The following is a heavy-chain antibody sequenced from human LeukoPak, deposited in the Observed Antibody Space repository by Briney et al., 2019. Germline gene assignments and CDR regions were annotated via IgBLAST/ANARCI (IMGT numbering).Heavy chain of an antibody. CDR2: INHSGST. CDR1: GGSFSGYY. V-gene: IGHV4-34*01. J-gene: IGHJ4*02. D-gene: IGHD3-3*01. CDR3: ARTRITIFGVAKSRFDY. Sequence: SETLSLTCAVYGGSFSGYYWSWIRQPPGKGLEWIGEINHSGSTNYNPSLKSRVTISVDTSKNQFSLKLSSVTAAGTAVYYCARTRITIFGVAKSRFDYWGQGTLVTVSS.